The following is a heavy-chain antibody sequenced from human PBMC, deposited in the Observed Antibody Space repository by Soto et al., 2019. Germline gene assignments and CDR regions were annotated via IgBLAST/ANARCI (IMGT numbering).Heavy chain of an antibody. CDR1: EFHIINLG. V-gene: IGHV3-72*01. CDR2: SKDKANRYTT. J-gene: IGHJ6*04. Sequence: AAEFHIINLGFHRVSQAQGKGLEWVGRSKDKANRYTTEYAASVKGRFTVSRDDSKNSLYLQMNSLQTEDTAVYYCVICSSRDGVPYYYYAMAVWGNGTTVIGFS. D-gene: IGHD6-13*01. CDR3: VICSSRDGVPYYYYAMAV.